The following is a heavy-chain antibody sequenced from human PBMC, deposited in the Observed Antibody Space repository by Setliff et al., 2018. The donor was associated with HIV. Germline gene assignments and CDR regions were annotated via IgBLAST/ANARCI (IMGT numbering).Heavy chain of an antibody. V-gene: IGHV4-39*07. D-gene: IGHD4-4*01. CDR1: GGSISSGSYY. J-gene: IGHJ4*02. CDR3: LRLYRGSSTEEKSDL. Sequence: SETLSLTCTVSGGSISSGSYYWSWIRQPAGKGLEWIASIYYTGSNSYNPALKSRVAVSVDAAKNQFSLKVNSVTATDTAVYFCLRLYRGSSTEEKSDLWGQGILVT. CDR2: IYYTGSN.